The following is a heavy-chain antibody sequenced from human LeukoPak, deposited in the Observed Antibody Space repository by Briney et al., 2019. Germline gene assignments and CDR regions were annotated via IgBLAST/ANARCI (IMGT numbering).Heavy chain of an antibody. CDR1: GGSISSYY. D-gene: IGHD2-21*02. V-gene: IGHV4-39*01. J-gene: IGHJ4*02. CDR2: IYYSGST. CDR3: ARLLVGTLYYFDY. Sequence: SETLSLTCTVSGGSISSYYWSWIRQPPGKGLEWIGSIYYSGSTYYNPSLKSRVTISVDTSKNQFSLKLSSVTAADTAVYYCARLLVGTLYYFDYWGQGTLVTVSS.